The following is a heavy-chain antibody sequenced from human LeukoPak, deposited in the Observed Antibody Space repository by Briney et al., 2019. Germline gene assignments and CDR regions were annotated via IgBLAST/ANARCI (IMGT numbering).Heavy chain of an antibody. CDR3: TRGPTQLWLYYGMDA. CDR2: IKSNDGGTT. Sequence: GGPLRLSCAASGFKFSNTWMSWVRQAPGKGLEWVGRIKSNDGGTTEYAPSVKGRFTISRADSISIAYLQMNSLKTEDTAVYYCTRGPTQLWLYYGMDAWGQGTTVIVSS. V-gene: IGHV3-15*01. J-gene: IGHJ6*02. CDR1: GFKFSNTW. D-gene: IGHD5-18*01.